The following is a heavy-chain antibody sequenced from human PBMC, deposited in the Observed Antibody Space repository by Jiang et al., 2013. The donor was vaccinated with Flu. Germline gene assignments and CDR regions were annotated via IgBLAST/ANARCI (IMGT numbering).Heavy chain of an antibody. J-gene: IGHJ5*02. D-gene: IGHD3-22*01. CDR1: GGSISSSSTT. CDR3: ARLGDSFGYYYISYFDP. CDR2: SLGVGPP. Sequence: VSGGSISSSSTTGAGSASPQGRDCNGLGLSLGVGPPTTTRPLKSRVTMSADTSRNQFFLKLSSVTAADTAVYYCARLGDSFGYYYISYFDPWGQGTLVIVSS. V-gene: IGHV4-39*01.